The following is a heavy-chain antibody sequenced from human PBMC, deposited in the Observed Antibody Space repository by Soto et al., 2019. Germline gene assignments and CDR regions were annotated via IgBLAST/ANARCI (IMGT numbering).Heavy chain of an antibody. D-gene: IGHD1-26*01. CDR1: HGSITSGDYF. Sequence: SETLALTCSVSHGSITSGDYFWALILQPPGKGLEFIGSVHSSGGTYYSPSLKSRASISIDKSRNQFSLKLTSVNAGDTAVYFCASVVGCATRQTGSDHWGQGTLVTVSS. CDR3: ASVVGCATRQTGSDH. CDR2: VHSSGGT. V-gene: IGHV4-39*01. J-gene: IGHJ4*02.